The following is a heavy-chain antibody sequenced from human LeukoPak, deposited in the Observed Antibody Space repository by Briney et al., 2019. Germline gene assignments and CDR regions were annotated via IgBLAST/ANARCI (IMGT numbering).Heavy chain of an antibody. CDR3: ARGRITIFGVVISRNWFDP. CDR1: GGSFSGYY. J-gene: IGHJ5*02. CDR2: MYPNGST. V-gene: IGHV4-34*01. Sequence: SETLSLTCAVYGGSFSGYYWTWIRQTPEKGLEWVGDMYPNGSTSYNTYLKSRVTISVDTSKNQFSLKLSSVTAADTAVYYCARGRITIFGVVISRNWFDPWGQGTLVTVSS. D-gene: IGHD3-3*01.